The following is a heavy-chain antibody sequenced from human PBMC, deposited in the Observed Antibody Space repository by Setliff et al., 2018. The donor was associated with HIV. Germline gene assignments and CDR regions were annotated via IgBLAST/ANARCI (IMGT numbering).Heavy chain of an antibody. J-gene: IGHJ4*02. V-gene: IGHV3-23*01. Sequence: GGSLRLSCAASGFTFDDYVMSWVRQVPGKGLEWVSGISDSGGSTYYADSGKGRFTISRDNSKNTLNLQMNSLRAEDTAVYYCASGYSSSFNHFDYWGQGTVVTVS. CDR1: GFTFDDYV. CDR3: ASGYSSSFNHFDY. D-gene: IGHD6-6*01. CDR2: ISDSGGST.